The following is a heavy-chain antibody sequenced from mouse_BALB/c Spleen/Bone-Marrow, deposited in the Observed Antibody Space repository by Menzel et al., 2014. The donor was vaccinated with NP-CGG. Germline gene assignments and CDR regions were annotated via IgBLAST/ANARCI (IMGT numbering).Heavy chain of an antibody. D-gene: IGHD2-1*01. CDR3: ARHLYGNYRAMDY. V-gene: IGHV5-12*02. CDR2: ISNGGGST. J-gene: IGHJ4*01. Sequence: SGGGLVQPGGSLKLSCATSGFTFSDYYMYWVRQTPEKRLEWVAYISNGGGSTYYPDTVKGRFTISRDNAKNTLYLQMSRLKSEDTAMYYCARHLYGNYRAMDYWGQGTSVTVSS. CDR1: GFTFSDYY.